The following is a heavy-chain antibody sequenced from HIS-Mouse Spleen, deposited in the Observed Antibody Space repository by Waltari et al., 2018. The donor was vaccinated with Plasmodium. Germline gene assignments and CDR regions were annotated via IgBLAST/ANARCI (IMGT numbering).Heavy chain of an antibody. J-gene: IGHJ3*02. Sequence: EVQLVESGGGLVKPGGSLRLSCAASGFPFSNAWISWFRQAPGKGLEWVGRIKRKTDGGTTDYAAPVKGRFTISRDDSKNTLYLQMNSLKTEDTAVYYCTTGLGAFDIWGQGTMVTVSS. CDR3: TTGLGAFDI. V-gene: IGHV3-15*01. CDR1: GFPFSNAW. CDR2: IKRKTDGGTT.